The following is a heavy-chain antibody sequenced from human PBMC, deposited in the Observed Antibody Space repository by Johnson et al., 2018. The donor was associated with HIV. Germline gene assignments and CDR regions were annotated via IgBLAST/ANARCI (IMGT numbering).Heavy chain of an antibody. V-gene: IGHV3-23*04. J-gene: IGHJ3*02. CDR1: GFTFSIYA. Sequence: VQLVESGGGLVQPGGSLRLSCAASGFTFSIYAMIWVRQAPGKGLEWVSAINHSGDGTYSADSVKGRFTVSRDNSKNMIYLQMNSLRAEDTAVYYCAKEEGLAAAGTGEAFDIWGQGTMVTVS. D-gene: IGHD6-13*01. CDR3: AKEEGLAAAGTGEAFDI. CDR2: INHSGDGT.